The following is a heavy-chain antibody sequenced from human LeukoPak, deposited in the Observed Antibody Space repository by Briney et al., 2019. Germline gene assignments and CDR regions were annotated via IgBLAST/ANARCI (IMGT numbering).Heavy chain of an antibody. J-gene: IGHJ4*02. CDR1: GGSISSYY. CDR3: ARLVDTAMVPGYYFDY. Sequence: SETLSLTCTVSGGSISSYYWSWIRQPAGKGLEWIGRIYTSGSTNYNPSLKSRVTMSVDTSKNQFSLKLSSVTAADTAVYYYARLVDTAMVPGYYFDYWGQGTLVTVSS. CDR2: IYTSGST. V-gene: IGHV4-4*07. D-gene: IGHD5-18*01.